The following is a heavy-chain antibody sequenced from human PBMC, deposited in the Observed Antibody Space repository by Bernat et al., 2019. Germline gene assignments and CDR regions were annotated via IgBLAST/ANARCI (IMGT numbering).Heavy chain of an antibody. CDR2: IYIGGST. CDR3: ARLDVDTTDAFDI. CDR1: GFTVSSNY. D-gene: IGHD5-18*01. V-gene: IGHV3-53*02. J-gene: IGHJ3*02. Sequence: EVQLVETGGGLIQPGGSLRLSCAASGFTVSSNYMSWVRQAPGKGLEWVSVIYIGGSTYYADSVKGRFTIYRDNSKTTLYLNMNSLRAEATAVDYCARLDVDTTDAFDIWGQERMVTVSS.